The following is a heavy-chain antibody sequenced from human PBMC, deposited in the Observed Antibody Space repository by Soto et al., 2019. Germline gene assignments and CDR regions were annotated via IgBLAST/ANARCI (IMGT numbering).Heavy chain of an antibody. V-gene: IGHV1-69*06. D-gene: IGHD3-3*01. CDR3: ARDRRVNDFWSGYYTG. Sequence: SVKVSCKASGGTFSSYAISWVRQAPGQGLEWMGGTIPIFGTANYAQKFQGRVTITADKSTSTAYMELSSLRSEDTAVYYCARDRRVNDFWSGYYTGWGQGTLVTVSS. J-gene: IGHJ4*02. CDR2: TIPIFGTA. CDR1: GGTFSSYA.